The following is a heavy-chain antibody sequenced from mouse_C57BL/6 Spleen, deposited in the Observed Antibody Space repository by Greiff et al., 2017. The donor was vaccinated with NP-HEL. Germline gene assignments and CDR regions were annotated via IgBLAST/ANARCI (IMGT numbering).Heavy chain of an antibody. D-gene: IGHD4-1*01. CDR3: ARYISGTTCDY. V-gene: IGHV7-3*01. Sequence: EVQGVESGGGLVQPGGSLRLSCAASGFTFTDYYMSWVRHPPGKALEWLGFIRNKANGYTTEYSASVKGRFTISRDNSQSILYLQMNALRAEDSATYYCARYISGTTCDYWGQGTTLTVSS. J-gene: IGHJ2*01. CDR2: IRNKANGYTT. CDR1: GFTFTDYY.